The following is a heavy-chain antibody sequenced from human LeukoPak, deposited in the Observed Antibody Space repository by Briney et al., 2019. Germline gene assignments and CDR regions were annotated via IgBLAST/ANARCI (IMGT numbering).Heavy chain of an antibody. CDR2: IYYSGRT. CDR3: ARDPYGSGSYRGWFDP. Sequence: SETLSLTCTVSGGSISSSSYYWGWIRQPPGKGLEWIGSIYYSGRTYYNPSLKSRVTISVDTSKNQFSLKLSSVTAADTAVYYCARDPYGSGSYRGWFDPWGQGTLVTVSS. CDR1: GGSISSSSYY. D-gene: IGHD3-10*01. J-gene: IGHJ5*02. V-gene: IGHV4-39*02.